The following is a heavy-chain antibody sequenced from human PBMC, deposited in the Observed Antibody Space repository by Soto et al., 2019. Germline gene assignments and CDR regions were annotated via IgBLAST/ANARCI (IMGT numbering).Heavy chain of an antibody. J-gene: IGHJ5*02. V-gene: IGHV1-18*04. CDR1: GYSLASYG. D-gene: IGHD1-1*01. Sequence: GASVKVSCKASGYSLASYGFSWVRQAPGQGLEWMGWISAYNGNTNYAQKFQGRVTMTTDTSTSTASMELWSLRSDDTAICFCATDPKGNDTSPRDPGAQETLVAVSS. CDR2: ISAYNGNT. CDR3: ATDPKGNDTSPRDP.